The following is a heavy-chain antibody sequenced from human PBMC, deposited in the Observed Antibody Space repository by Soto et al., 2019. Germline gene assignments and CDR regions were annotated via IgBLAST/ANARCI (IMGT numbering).Heavy chain of an antibody. V-gene: IGHV3-7*04. D-gene: IGHD2-2*01. J-gene: IGHJ4*02. CDR3: ARASSSTSGALDY. Sequence: EVQLVESGGGLVQPGGSLRLSCAASAFTFRNYWMSWVRQAPGKGLECVVKIKEDGSEKYYVDSVKGRFTISRDNAKNSVYLQMSSLTVEDTAMYYCARASSSTSGALDYWGQGTLVTVSS. CDR2: IKEDGSEK. CDR1: AFTFRNYW.